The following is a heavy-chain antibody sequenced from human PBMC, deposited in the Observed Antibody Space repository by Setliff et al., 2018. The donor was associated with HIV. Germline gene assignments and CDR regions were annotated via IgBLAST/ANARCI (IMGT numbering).Heavy chain of an antibody. D-gene: IGHD1-7*01. V-gene: IGHV1-69*13. CDR1: GGTFSSYA. Sequence: ASVKVSCKASGGTFSSYALSWVRQAPGQGLEWMGGSMPIFGTANYAQKFQGRLTITADASTRTAYMELSSLRSEDTAVYYCARGVDGNYLKFFDNWGQGTLVTVSS. CDR3: ARGVDGNYLKFFDN. J-gene: IGHJ4*02. CDR2: SMPIFGTA.